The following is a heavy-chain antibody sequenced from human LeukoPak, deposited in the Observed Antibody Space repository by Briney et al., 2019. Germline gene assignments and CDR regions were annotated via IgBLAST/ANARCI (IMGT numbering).Heavy chain of an antibody. D-gene: IGHD4-23*01. Sequence: GVSLRLSCAASGFTFSSYWMHWVRQAPGKGLVWVSRINSDGSSTNNADSVKGRFTISRDNAKNTLYLQMNSLRAEDTAVYYCARSYYGGNSRGLFNPWGQGTLVTVSS. J-gene: IGHJ5*02. CDR2: INSDGSST. CDR3: ARSYYGGNSRGLFNP. V-gene: IGHV3-74*01. CDR1: GFTFSSYW.